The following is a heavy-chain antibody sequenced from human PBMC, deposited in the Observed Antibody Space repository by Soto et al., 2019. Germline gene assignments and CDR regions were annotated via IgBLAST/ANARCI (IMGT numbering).Heavy chain of an antibody. J-gene: IGHJ5*02. D-gene: IGHD2-2*01. CDR2: INHSGST. V-gene: IGHV4-34*01. Sequence: SETLSLTCAVYGGSFSGYYWSWIRQPPGKGLEWIGEINHSGSTNYNPSLKSRVTISVDTSKNQFSLKLSSVTAADTAVYYCARVGGDVVVPAATEKTNWFDPWGQGTLVTVSS. CDR3: ARVGGDVVVPAATEKTNWFDP. CDR1: GGSFSGYY.